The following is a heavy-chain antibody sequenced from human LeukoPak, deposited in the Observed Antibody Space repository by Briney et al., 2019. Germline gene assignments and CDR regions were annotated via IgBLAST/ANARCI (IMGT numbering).Heavy chain of an antibody. CDR3: ARVGYSGYDPLYYFDY. J-gene: IGHJ4*02. CDR1: GFTFSSYA. CDR2: ISYDGSNK. Sequence: PGRSLRLSCAASGFTFSSYAMHWVRQAPGKGLEWVAVISYDGSNKYYADSVKGRFTISRDNSKNTLYLQMNSLRAEDTAVYYCARVGYSGYDPLYYFDYWGQGTLVTVSS. V-gene: IGHV3-30-3*01. D-gene: IGHD5-12*01.